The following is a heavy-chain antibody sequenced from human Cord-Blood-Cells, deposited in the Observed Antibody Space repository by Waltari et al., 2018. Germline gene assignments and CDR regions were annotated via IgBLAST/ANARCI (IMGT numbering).Heavy chain of an antibody. CDR1: GGSLSGYY. J-gene: IGHJ5*02. V-gene: IGHV4-34*01. CDR3: ARGELTVTTGNWFDP. D-gene: IGHD4-17*01. CDR2: SNHSGST. Sequence: VQLQQWGAGLLKPSETLSLPCAVHGGSLSGYYWSWIRQPPGKGLEWIGESNHSGSTNYNPSLKSRVTISVDTSKNQFSLKLSSVTAADTAVYYCARGELTVTTGNWFDPWGQGTLVTVSS.